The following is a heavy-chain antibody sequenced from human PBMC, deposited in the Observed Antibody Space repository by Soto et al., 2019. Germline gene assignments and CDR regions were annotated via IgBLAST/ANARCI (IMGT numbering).Heavy chain of an antibody. CDR2: SKNKADSYTT. CDR3: TVWGSGNDFGAA. D-gene: IGHD3-10*01. Sequence: EVQLVESGGGLVQPGGSLRLSCAASGFTFSDHYMDWVRQAPGKGVEWVGRSKNKADSYTTQYAASVKGRVTISRAGSKNPLSLQMNSLKTEDTAVYYCTVWGSGNDFGAAWGQGILVTVSS. CDR1: GFTFSDHY. J-gene: IGHJ4*02. V-gene: IGHV3-72*01.